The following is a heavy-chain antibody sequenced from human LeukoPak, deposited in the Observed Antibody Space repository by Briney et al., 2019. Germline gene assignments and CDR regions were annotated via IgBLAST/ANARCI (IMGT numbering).Heavy chain of an antibody. CDR1: GFTFSSYA. J-gene: IGHJ5*02. CDR3: AKDPVGDTAMVNWFDP. V-gene: IGHV3-23*01. Sequence: PGGSLRLSCAASGFTFSSYAMSWVRQAPGKGLEWVSAISGSGGSTYYADSVKGRFTISRDNSKNTLYLQMNSLTAEDTAVYYCAKDPVGDTAMVNWFDPWGQGTLVTVSS. CDR2: ISGSGGST. D-gene: IGHD5-18*01.